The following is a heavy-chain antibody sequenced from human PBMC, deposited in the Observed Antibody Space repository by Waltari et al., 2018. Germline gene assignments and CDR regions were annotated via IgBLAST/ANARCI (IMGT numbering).Heavy chain of an antibody. CDR3: VRGRYYYNSSGRGTSHWYFDL. Sequence: QVQLQESGPGLVRPSQTLSLTCTVSGGSISSGDYYWSWIRQPPGKGLGWIGYTDDISKTYYKPSLRSRFTISVDTSKNQFSLKLSSVTVADTAVYYCVRGRYYYNSSGRGTSHWYFDLWGRGTLVTVSS. D-gene: IGHD3-22*01. CDR2: TDDISKT. V-gene: IGHV4-30-4*08. J-gene: IGHJ2*01. CDR1: GGSISSGDYY.